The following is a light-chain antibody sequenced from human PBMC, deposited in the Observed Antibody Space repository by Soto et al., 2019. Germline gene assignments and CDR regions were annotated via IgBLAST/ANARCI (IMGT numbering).Light chain of an antibody. Sequence: QSVLTQPPSASGTPGQRVTISCSGSSSNIGSNTVNWYQQIPGTAPKLLIYSNDQRPSGVPDRFSGSKSGTSASLAISGLQSEDEADYCCAAWDDSLPGVVFGRGTKLTVL. V-gene: IGLV1-44*01. CDR3: AAWDDSLPGVV. J-gene: IGLJ2*01. CDR1: SSNIGSNT. CDR2: SND.